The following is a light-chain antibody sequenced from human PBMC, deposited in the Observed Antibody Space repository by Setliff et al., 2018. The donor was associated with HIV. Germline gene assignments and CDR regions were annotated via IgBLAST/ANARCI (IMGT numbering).Light chain of an antibody. J-gene: IGLJ1*01. CDR2: SVA. Sequence: QSALTQPASVSGSSGQSITISCSGTNSDIGSHDYVSWYQQHPGKAPKLIIFSVAYRPSGVSDRFSGSKSGNTASLTISGLQPEDEADYYCASHRDTNTLEVFGTGTKV. CDR3: ASHRDTNTLEV. V-gene: IGLV2-14*03. CDR1: NSDIGSHDY.